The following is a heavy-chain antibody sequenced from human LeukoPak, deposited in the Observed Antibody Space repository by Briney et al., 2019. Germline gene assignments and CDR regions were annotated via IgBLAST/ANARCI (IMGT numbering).Heavy chain of an antibody. CDR2: ITYDGYYK. CDR3: ARDLSPVVRASPMGY. CDR1: GFTFTNYG. J-gene: IGHJ4*02. V-gene: IGHV3-30*03. D-gene: IGHD3-10*01. Sequence: PGTSLRLSCAASGFTFTNYGMHWVRQAPGKGPEWVALITYDGYYKYYSDSVKGRFTISSDTSKNTLYLQMNSLRAEDTAVYYCARDLSPVVRASPMGYWGQGTLVTVSS.